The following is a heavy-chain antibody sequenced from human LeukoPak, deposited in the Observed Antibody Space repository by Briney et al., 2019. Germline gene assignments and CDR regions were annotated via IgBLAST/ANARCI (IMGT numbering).Heavy chain of an antibody. CDR2: IIPIFGTA. CDR1: GGTFSSYA. J-gene: IGHJ3*02. D-gene: IGHD1-1*01. V-gene: IGHV1-69*05. Sequence: VASVKVSCKASGGTFSSYAISWVRQAPGQGLEWMGGIIPIFGTANYAQKFQGRVTITTDESTSTAYMELSSLRSEDTAVYYCARISSVDNWNGDAFDIWGQGTMVTVSS. CDR3: ARISSVDNWNGDAFDI.